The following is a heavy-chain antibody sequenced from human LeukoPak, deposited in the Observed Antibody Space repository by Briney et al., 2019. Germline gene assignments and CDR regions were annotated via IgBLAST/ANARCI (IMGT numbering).Heavy chain of an antibody. CDR2: IIPIFGTP. CDR1: GGTFSSHA. CDR3: ARGSITMIAWGDFYYGMDV. V-gene: IGHV1-69*05. J-gene: IGHJ6*02. D-gene: IGHD3-22*01. Sequence: ASVKVSCKASGGTFSSHAISWVRQAPGQGLEWMGGIIPIFGTPNYAQKFQGRVTTTTDESTSTAYMELSSLRSDDTAVYYCARGSITMIAWGDFYYGMDVWGQGTTVTVSS.